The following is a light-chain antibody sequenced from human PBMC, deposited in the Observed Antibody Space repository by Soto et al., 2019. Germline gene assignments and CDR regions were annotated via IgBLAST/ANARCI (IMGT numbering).Light chain of an antibody. J-gene: IGKJ5*01. CDR3: QQYGTSEII. CDR2: GAS. CDR1: QSVSSSY. Sequence: EIVMTQSPATLSLSPGERATLSCRASQSVSSSYLVWHQQKPGQAPRLLIYGASSRATGIPDRFSGSGSGTDFTLTISRLEPEDFAVFFCQQYGTSEIIFGQGTRLEIK. V-gene: IGKV3-20*01.